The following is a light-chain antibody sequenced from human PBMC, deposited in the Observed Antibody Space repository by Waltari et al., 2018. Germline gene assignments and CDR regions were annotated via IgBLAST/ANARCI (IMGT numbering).Light chain of an antibody. J-gene: IGKJ1*01. CDR2: DAS. V-gene: IGKV1-39*01. Sequence: DIQMTQSPSSLSASVEDRVTITCRASQKISSYLNWYQQKPGTAPRLLIYDASRLQSGVPSRFSGSGSGTDFTLTISSLQPEDFGTYCCQQTYTTPRTFGQGTKVETK. CDR3: QQTYTTPRT. CDR1: QKISSY.